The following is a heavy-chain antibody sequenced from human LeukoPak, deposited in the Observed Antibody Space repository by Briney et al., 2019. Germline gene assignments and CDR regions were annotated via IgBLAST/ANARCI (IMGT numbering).Heavy chain of an antibody. CDR3: ARDSYSKSHYFYGMDV. J-gene: IGHJ6*02. Sequence: SGGPLRLSCEAPRFTFSSYALHLVRLAPGKGQEGAIVISYDGSNKYYADSVKGRFTISRDNSKNTLYLQMNSLIAEDTAVYSCARDSYSKSHYFYGMDVWGQGTTVTVSS. CDR1: RFTFSSYA. V-gene: IGHV3-30-3*01. D-gene: IGHD4-11*01. CDR2: ISYDGSNK.